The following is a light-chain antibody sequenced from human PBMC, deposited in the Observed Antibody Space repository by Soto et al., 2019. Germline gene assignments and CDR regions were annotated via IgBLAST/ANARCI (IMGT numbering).Light chain of an antibody. CDR2: GAS. V-gene: IGKV3-20*01. CDR3: QQYGGSPRT. J-gene: IGKJ2*01. CDR1: QSISNY. Sequence: IVLTQSPGTLSLSPGEGATLSCRASQSISNYLAWYQQKPGQAPRLVIFGASNRATGIPDRFGGSGSGTDFTLTISRLEPEDCAVYYCQQYGGSPRTFGQGTKLEIK.